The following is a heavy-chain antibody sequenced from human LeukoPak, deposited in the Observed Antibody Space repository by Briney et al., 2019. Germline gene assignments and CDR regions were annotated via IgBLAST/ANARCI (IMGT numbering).Heavy chain of an antibody. V-gene: IGHV3-53*01. J-gene: IGHJ4*02. CDR2: IYSGGRT. CDR1: GFTFSNYY. CDR3: ARDQFAFGRFDY. D-gene: IGHD3/OR15-3a*01. Sequence: PGGSLRLSCAASGFTFSNYYMHWVRQAPGKGLEWVSVIYSGGRTYYAESVKGRFTISRDSSKNTLYLQMNSLRAEDTAVYYCARDQFAFGRFDYWGQGTLVSVSS.